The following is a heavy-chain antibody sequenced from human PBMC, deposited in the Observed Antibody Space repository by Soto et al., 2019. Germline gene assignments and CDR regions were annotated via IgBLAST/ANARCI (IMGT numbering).Heavy chain of an antibody. CDR2: INHSGST. V-gene: IGHV4-34*01. CDR1: DGSFSGYY. Sequence: SETLSLTCAVYDGSFSGYYWSWIRQPPGKGLEWIGEINHSGSTNYNPSLKSRVTISVDTSKNQFSLKLSSVTAADTAVYYCARANLTHYDFWSGYYVRYYYYGMDVWGQGTTVTVSS. D-gene: IGHD3-3*01. CDR3: ARANLTHYDFWSGYYVRYYYYGMDV. J-gene: IGHJ6*02.